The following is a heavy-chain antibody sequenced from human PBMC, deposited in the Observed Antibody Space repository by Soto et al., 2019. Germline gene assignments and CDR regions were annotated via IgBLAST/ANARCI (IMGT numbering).Heavy chain of an antibody. CDR3: AREVYYYDSSGYYGEKGAFDI. Sequence: SVKVSCKASGGTFSSYAISWVRQAPGQGLEWMGGIIPIFGTANYAQKFQGRVTITADESTSTAYMELSSLRSEDTAVYYCAREVYYYDSSGYYGEKGAFDIWGQGTMVTVSS. CDR1: GGTFSSYA. V-gene: IGHV1-69*13. CDR2: IIPIFGTA. J-gene: IGHJ3*02. D-gene: IGHD3-22*01.